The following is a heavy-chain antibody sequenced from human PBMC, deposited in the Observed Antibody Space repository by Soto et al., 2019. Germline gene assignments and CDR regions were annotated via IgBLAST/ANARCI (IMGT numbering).Heavy chain of an antibody. V-gene: IGHV2-5*01. CDR2: IYYNDDR. Sequence: SGPTLVNPTQTLTLTCTFSGFSFTTAGVAVGWIRQTPGGALEWLTLIYYNDDRRFSPSLRTRLTITGDTSKNQVVLSLTNVDPGDTATYFCAHSDGGYEIIYFDFWGQGIPVTVSS. J-gene: IGHJ4*02. CDR3: AHSDGGYEIIYFDF. D-gene: IGHD5-12*01. CDR1: GFSFTTAGVA.